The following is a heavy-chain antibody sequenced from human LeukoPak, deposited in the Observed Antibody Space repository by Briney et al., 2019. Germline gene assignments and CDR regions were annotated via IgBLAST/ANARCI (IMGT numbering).Heavy chain of an antibody. D-gene: IGHD5-12*01. CDR2: ISYDGSNK. Sequence: GRSLRFSCAASGFTFSSYAMHWVRQAPGKGLEWVAVISYDGSNKYYADSVKGRFTISRDNSKNTLYLQMNSLRAEDTAVYYCARDVESGYVRRGQLDYWGQGTLVTVSS. V-gene: IGHV3-30-3*01. CDR3: ARDVESGYVRRGQLDY. CDR1: GFTFSSYA. J-gene: IGHJ4*02.